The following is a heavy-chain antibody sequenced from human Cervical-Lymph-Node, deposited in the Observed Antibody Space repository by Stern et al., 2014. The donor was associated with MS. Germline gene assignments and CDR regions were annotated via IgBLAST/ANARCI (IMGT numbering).Heavy chain of an antibody. CDR2: SNGDGTST. CDR3: ARASAPYGMDV. J-gene: IGHJ6*02. Sequence: VQLVESGGGLVQPGGSLRLSCAASGFAFSRYWMHWVRQAPGKGLVWVSRSNGDGTSTTYADSVKGRMTISKDNAKNMLYLQMDSLSAEDTAVYFCARASAPYGMDVWGPGTTVTVSS. CDR1: GFAFSRYW. D-gene: IGHD2-2*01. V-gene: IGHV3-74*03.